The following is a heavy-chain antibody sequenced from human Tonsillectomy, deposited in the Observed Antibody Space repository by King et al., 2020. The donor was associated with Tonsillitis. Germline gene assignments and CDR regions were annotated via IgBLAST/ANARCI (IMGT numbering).Heavy chain of an antibody. CDR2: ISGAGGST. CDR3: AKAEIDCSGGSCYRSAFDI. V-gene: IGHV3-23*04. Sequence: VQLVESGGGLVQPGGSLRLSCAASGFTFSTYALSWVRQAPGKGLDWVSAISGAGGSTFHADTLKGRFTISRDNSKNTLYLQMSSLRVEDTAVYYCAKAEIDCSGGSCYRSAFDIWGQGTMVTVSS. D-gene: IGHD2-15*01. CDR1: GFTFSTYA. J-gene: IGHJ3*02.